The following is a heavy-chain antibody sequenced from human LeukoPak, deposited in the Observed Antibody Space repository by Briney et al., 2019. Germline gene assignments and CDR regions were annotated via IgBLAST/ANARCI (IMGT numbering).Heavy chain of an antibody. V-gene: IGHV4-59*01. Sequence: SETPSLTCTVSGGSISSYYWSWIRQPPGKGLEWIGYIYYSGSTNYNPSLKSRVTISVDTSKNQFSLKLSSVTAADTAVYYCARSGVVIPYYFDYWGQGTLVTVSS. J-gene: IGHJ4*02. CDR3: ARSGVVIPYYFDY. CDR1: GGSISSYY. CDR2: IYYSGST. D-gene: IGHD3-3*01.